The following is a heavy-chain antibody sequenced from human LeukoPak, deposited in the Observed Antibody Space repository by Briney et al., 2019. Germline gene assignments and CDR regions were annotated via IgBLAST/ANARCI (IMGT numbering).Heavy chain of an antibody. D-gene: IGHD6-19*01. CDR3: TSGWHELGYFDS. V-gene: IGHV3-23*01. CDR2: IGGSGDNT. Sequence: GGSLRLSCAASGFTFSSYAMSWVRQAPGKGLEWVSSIGGSGDNTYYADSVKGRFAISRDNSKDTLHLQMNRLRAEDTAVYYCTSGWHELGYFDSWGQGTLVTVSS. CDR1: GFTFSSYA. J-gene: IGHJ4*02.